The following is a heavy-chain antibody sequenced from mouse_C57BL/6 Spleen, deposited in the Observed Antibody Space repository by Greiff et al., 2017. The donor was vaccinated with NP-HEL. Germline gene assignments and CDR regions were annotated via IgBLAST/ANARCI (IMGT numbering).Heavy chain of an antibody. CDR2: IDPANGNT. V-gene: IGHV14-3*01. CDR1: GFNIKNTY. Sequence: VQLKQSVAQLVRPGASVKLSCTASGFNIKNTYMHWVKQRPEQGLEWIGRIDPANGNTNYAPKFQGKATITADTSSNTAYLQLSSLTAEDTAIYYCARDYGSSYGGAYWGQGTLVTVAA. CDR3: ARDYGSSYGGAY. D-gene: IGHD1-1*01. J-gene: IGHJ3*01.